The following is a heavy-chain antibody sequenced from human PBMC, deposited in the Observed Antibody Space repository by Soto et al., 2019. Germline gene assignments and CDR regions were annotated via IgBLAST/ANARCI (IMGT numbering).Heavy chain of an antibody. CDR1: GGSISSYY. CDR3: ARSVFP. V-gene: IGHV4-59*06. Sequence: SETLSLTCTVSGGSISSYYWSWIRQPPGKGLEWIGYIYYSGSTYYNPSLKSRVTISVDTSKNQFSLKLSSVTAADTAIYYCARSVFPWGQGTLVTVSS. J-gene: IGHJ5*02. CDR2: IYYSGST.